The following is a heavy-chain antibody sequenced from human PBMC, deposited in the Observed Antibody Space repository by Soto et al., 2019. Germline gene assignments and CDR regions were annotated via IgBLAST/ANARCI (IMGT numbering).Heavy chain of an antibody. D-gene: IGHD3-3*01. CDR1: GYTFTSYA. J-gene: IGHJ5*02. V-gene: IGHV1-3*05. Sequence: QVQLVQSGDEKKKPGASVKVSCKASGYTFTSYAIDWVRQAPGQRLEWMGWINAGNGNTKYSQKFQGRVTITRDTSASTAYMELSSLRSEDTAVYYCARGFPLWFDDWGQGTLGTVSS. CDR3: ARGFPLWFDD. CDR2: INAGNGNT.